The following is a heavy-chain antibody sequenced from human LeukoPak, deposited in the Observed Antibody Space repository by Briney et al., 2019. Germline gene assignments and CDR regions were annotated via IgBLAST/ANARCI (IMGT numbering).Heavy chain of an antibody. CDR1: GYTFTSYY. CDR3: ATDTSIVGATREDWFDP. CDR2: INPSGGST. D-gene: IGHD1-26*01. J-gene: IGHJ5*02. Sequence: ASVKVSCKASGYTFTSYYMHWVRQAPGQGLEWMGIINPSGGSTSYAQKFQGRVTTTRDMSTSTVYMELSSLRSEDTAVYYCATDTSIVGATREDWFDPWGQGTLVTVSS. V-gene: IGHV1-46*01.